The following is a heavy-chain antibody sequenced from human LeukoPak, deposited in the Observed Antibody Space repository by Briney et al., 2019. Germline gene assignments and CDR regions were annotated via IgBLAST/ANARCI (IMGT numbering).Heavy chain of an antibody. V-gene: IGHV4-34*01. D-gene: IGHD5-12*01. Sequence: PSETLSLTCAVYGGSFSGYYWSWIRQPPGKGLEWIGEINHSGSTNYNPSLKSRVTISVDTSKNQFSLKLSSVTAADTAVYYCARRRDVDILATMGGGNWFDPWGQGTLVTVSS. J-gene: IGHJ5*02. CDR3: ARRRDVDILATMGGGNWFDP. CDR2: INHSGST. CDR1: GGSFSGYY.